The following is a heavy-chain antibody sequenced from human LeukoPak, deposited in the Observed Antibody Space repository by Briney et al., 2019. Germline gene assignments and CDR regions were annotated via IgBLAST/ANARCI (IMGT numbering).Heavy chain of an antibody. D-gene: IGHD2-15*01. CDR2: IGWSDSAI. J-gene: IGHJ4*02. CDR1: GFTFSTYT. Sequence: GGSLRLSCAASGFTFSTYTMNWVRQAPGKGLEWISYIGWSDSAIFYADSVKGRFPISRDSAKNSLFLQMNSLSDEDTAVYYCARDHQWSFDSWGQGTLVTVSS. CDR3: ARDHQWSFDS. V-gene: IGHV3-48*02.